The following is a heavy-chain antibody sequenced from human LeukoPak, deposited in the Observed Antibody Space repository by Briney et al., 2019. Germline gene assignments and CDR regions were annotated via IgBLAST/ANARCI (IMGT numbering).Heavy chain of an antibody. Sequence: PGGSLRLSCAASGFTFSSYGMRWVRQAPGKGLEWVAFIRYDGSNKYYADSVKGRFTISRDNSKNTLYLQMNSLRAEDTAVYYCAKDYIAVAGTSFDYWGQGTLVTVSS. CDR1: GFTFSSYG. D-gene: IGHD6-19*01. CDR3: AKDYIAVAGTSFDY. J-gene: IGHJ4*02. V-gene: IGHV3-30*02. CDR2: IRYDGSNK.